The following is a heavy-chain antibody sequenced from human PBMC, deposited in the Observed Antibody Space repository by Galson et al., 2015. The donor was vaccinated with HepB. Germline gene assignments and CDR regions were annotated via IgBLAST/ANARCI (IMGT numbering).Heavy chain of an antibody. CDR1: GFTFRNYG. V-gene: IGHV3-33*05. Sequence: SLRLSCAASGFTFRNYGMHWVRQAPGKGLEWVSFISYDGSNKNCRDSVKGRFTISRDNSKNTLSLQMNSLRTEDTALYYCAKDGAGWNDGRHRNHQSYMDVWAKGPRSSSP. D-gene: IGHD1-1*01. CDR3: AKDGAGWNDGRHRNHQSYMDV. CDR2: ISYDGSNK. J-gene: IGHJ6*03.